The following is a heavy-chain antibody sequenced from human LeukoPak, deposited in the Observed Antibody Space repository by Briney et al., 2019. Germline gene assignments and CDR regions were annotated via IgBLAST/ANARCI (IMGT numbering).Heavy chain of an antibody. CDR1: GFTFSSYG. CDR3: AKAAQDCSSSSCYSGGRNSWFAREREYYYYYMDV. J-gene: IGHJ6*03. Sequence: GGSLGLSCAASGFTFSSYGIHWVRQAPGKGLEWVSFIRYDGSNKYYADSVKGRFTISRDNSQNTLYLQMNSLRAEDTAVYYCAKAAQDCSSSSCYSGGRNSWFAREREYYYYYMDVWGKGTTVIVSS. CDR2: IRYDGSNK. V-gene: IGHV3-30*02. D-gene: IGHD2-2*01.